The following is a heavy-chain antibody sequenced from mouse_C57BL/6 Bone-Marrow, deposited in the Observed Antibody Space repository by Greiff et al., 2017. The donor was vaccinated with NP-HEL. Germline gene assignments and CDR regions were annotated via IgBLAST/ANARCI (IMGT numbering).Heavy chain of an antibody. CDR2: IHPNSGST. J-gene: IGHJ2*01. Sequence: QVQLQQPGAELVKPGASVKLSCKASGYTFTSYWMHWVKQRPGQGLEWIGMIHPNSGSTNYNEKFKSKATLTVDKSSSTAYMQLSSLTSEDSAVYYCAREDITTMIDYWGQGTTLTVSS. D-gene: IGHD1-1*01. CDR3: AREDITTMIDY. CDR1: GYTFTSYW. V-gene: IGHV1-64*01.